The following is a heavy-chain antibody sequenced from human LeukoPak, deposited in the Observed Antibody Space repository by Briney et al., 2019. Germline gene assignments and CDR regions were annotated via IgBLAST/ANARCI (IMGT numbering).Heavy chain of an antibody. J-gene: IGHJ4*02. V-gene: IGHV3-74*01. D-gene: IGHD1-26*01. Sequence: PGGSLRLSCAASGFTFSSYWMHRVRQAPGKGLVWVSRINGDGSSTSYADSVKGRFTISRDNAKNTLYLQMSSLRAEDTAVYYCARGAQYSGSYSPFDYWGQGTLVNVSS. CDR3: ARGAQYSGSYSPFDY. CDR1: GFTFSSYW. CDR2: INGDGSST.